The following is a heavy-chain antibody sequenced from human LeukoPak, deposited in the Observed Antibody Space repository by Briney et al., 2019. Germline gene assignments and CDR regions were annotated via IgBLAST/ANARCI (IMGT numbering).Heavy chain of an antibody. CDR1: GYTFTSYD. J-gene: IGHJ5*02. D-gene: IGHD3-16*01. CDR2: IIPILGTA. V-gene: IGHV1-69*04. CDR3: ARILGGEGANWFDP. Sequence: ASVKVSCKASGYTFTSYDINWVRQAPGQGLEWMGRIIPILGTANYAQKFQGRVTITADKSTSTAYMELSSLRSEDTAVYYCARILGGEGANWFDPWGQGTLVTVSS.